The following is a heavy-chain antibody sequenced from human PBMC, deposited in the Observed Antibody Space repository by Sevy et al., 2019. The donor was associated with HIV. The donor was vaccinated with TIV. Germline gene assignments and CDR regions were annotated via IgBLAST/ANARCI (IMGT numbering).Heavy chain of an antibody. V-gene: IGHV3-21*01. Sequence: GGSLRLSCAASGFTFSSYSMNWVRQAPGKGLEWVSSISSSSSYIYYADSVKGRFTISRDNAKNSLYLQMNSLRAEDTAVYYCAGGSRSRGIVVVPAASGPFDYWGQGTLVTVSS. D-gene: IGHD2-2*01. J-gene: IGHJ4*02. CDR1: GFTFSSYS. CDR2: ISSSSSYI. CDR3: AGGSRSRGIVVVPAASGPFDY.